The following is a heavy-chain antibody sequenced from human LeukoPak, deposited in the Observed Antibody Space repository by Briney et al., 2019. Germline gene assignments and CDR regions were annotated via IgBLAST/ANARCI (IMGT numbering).Heavy chain of an antibody. V-gene: IGHV1-46*01. J-gene: IGHJ4*02. Sequence: ASVKVSFTASGYTFTINYMHWVRQAPAQGLEWVGIINPSGGSTSYAQKFQSRATMTRDTSTSTVYMELSSLRTEDTAVYYCARVNYYDSSGYDYWGQGTMVTVSS. D-gene: IGHD3-22*01. CDR2: INPSGGST. CDR3: ARVNYYDSSGYDY. CDR1: GYTFTINY.